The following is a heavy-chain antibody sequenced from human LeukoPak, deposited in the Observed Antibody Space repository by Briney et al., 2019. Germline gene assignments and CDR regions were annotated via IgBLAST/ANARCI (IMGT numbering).Heavy chain of an antibody. D-gene: IGHD1-26*01. V-gene: IGHV3-74*01. CDR1: GFTFSSYW. CDR3: ARVKVGSWDWFDP. Sequence: PGGSLRLSCAAAGFTFSSYWRHWVRQAPGKGLVWVSRINTDGSSTSYADSVKGRFTISRDNAKNTAYLQMNSLRAEDTAVYYCARVKVGSWDWFDPWGQGTLVTVSS. CDR2: INTDGSST. J-gene: IGHJ5*02.